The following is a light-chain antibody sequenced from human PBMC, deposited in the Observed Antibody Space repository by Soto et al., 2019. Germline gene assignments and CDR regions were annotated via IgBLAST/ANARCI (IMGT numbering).Light chain of an antibody. V-gene: IGKV3-20*01. CDR2: GAS. Sequence: EIVLTQSPGTLSLSPGERATLSCRAGQSVSSNYLAWYRQKPGQAPRLLIYGASSRATGIPDRFSGSGSGTDFTLTISRLEPEDFAVFYCQQYGGSTGYTFGQGTKLEI. J-gene: IGKJ2*01. CDR1: QSVSSNY. CDR3: QQYGGSTGYT.